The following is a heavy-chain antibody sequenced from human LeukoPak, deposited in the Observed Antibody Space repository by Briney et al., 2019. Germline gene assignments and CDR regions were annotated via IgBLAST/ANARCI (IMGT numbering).Heavy chain of an antibody. CDR3: VSGSYH. V-gene: IGHV3-74*01. D-gene: IGHD1-26*01. Sequence: PGGSLRLSCAASGFTFSTYWMHWVRQDPGKGLVWVSRINGDGSNTNYADSVKGRFTISRDNAKNALYLQMNSLRAEATAIYYGVSGSYHWGQGTLVTVSS. CDR2: INGDGSNT. J-gene: IGHJ5*02. CDR1: GFTFSTYW.